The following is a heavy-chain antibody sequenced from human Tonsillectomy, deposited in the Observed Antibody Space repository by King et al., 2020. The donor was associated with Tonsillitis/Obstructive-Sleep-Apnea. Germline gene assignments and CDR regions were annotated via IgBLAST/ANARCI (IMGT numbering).Heavy chain of an antibody. Sequence: VQLQQWGAGLLKPSETLSLTCAVYGGSFSGYYWSWIRQPPGKGLEWIGEINHSGSTNYNPSLKSRVTISVDTSKNQFSLKLSSVTAADTAVYYCARTHGGNSVHYYLDVWGKGTTVTVSS. V-gene: IGHV4-34*01. CDR3: ARTHGGNSVHYYLDV. J-gene: IGHJ6*03. CDR1: GGSFSGYY. D-gene: IGHD4-23*01. CDR2: INHSGST.